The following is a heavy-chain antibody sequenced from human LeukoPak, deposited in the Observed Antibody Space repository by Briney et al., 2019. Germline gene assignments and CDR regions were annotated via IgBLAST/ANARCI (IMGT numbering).Heavy chain of an antibody. D-gene: IGHD6-6*01. V-gene: IGHV4-39*07. CDR1: GGSISTSSYY. CDR2: IYYSGST. Sequence: SETLSLTCTVSGGSISTSSYYWGWICQPPGKGLEWIGSIYYSGSTYYNPSLKSRVTISVDTSKNQFSLKLSSVTAADTAVYYCARDLLSSSSHFDYWGQGTLVTVSS. J-gene: IGHJ4*02. CDR3: ARDLLSSSSHFDY.